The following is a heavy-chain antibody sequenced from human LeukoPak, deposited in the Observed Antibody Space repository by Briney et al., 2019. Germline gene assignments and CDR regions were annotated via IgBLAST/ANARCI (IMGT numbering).Heavy chain of an antibody. J-gene: IGHJ4*02. CDR2: IYNSGST. D-gene: IGHD3-16*01. CDR3: ARVGGAIDLLIND. Sequence: GGSLRLSCAASGFTVSSNDMTWVRQAPGKGLEWVSLIYNSGSTYYAGSVKGRFTISRDNSKNTLYLQMNSLRVEDTAVYYCARVGGAIDLLINDWGQGTLVTVSS. V-gene: IGHV3-66*01. CDR1: GFTVSSND.